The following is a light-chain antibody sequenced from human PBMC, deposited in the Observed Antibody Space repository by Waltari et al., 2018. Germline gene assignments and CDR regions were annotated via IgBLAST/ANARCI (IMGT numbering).Light chain of an antibody. Sequence: DIQMTQSPSSLSASVGDRVTITCRASQNIRSYLNWYQQKPGKAPRLLIYAATSLKSGVPSRFSGSGSGKYFTLTISRLQPEDSATYSCHQSYSVPDTFGGGTKVEIK. CDR1: QNIRSY. V-gene: IGKV1-39*01. J-gene: IGKJ4*01. CDR2: AAT. CDR3: HQSYSVPDT.